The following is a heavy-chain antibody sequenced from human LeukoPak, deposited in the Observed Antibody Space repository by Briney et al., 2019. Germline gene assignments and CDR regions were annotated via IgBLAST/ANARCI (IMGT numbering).Heavy chain of an antibody. CDR1: GYSISSGYY. J-gene: IGHJ4*02. V-gene: IGHV4-38-2*02. D-gene: IGHD6-13*01. CDR2: IYHSGST. CDR3: ARASIAAALSADY. Sequence: SETLSLTCTVSGYSISSGYYWGWIRQPPGKGLEWIGRIYHSGSTYYNPSLKSRVTISVDTSKNQFSLKLSSVTAADTAVYYCARASIAAALSADYWGQGTLVTVSS.